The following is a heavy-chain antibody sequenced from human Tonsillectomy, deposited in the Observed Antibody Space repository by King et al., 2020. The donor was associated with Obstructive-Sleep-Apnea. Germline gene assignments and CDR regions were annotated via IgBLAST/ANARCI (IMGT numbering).Heavy chain of an antibody. J-gene: IGHJ6*02. Sequence: QLVQSGAEVKKPGASVKVSCKASGGTFSSYAISWVRQAPGQGLEWMGGIIPTFGPANYAQKFQGRVTITADESTSTAYMELGSLRPEDTAVYYCARDKSGGGYGMDVWGQGTTVTVSS. CDR3: ARDKSGGGYGMDV. D-gene: IGHD6-25*01. V-gene: IGHV1-69*01. CDR1: GGTFSSYA. CDR2: IIPTFGPA.